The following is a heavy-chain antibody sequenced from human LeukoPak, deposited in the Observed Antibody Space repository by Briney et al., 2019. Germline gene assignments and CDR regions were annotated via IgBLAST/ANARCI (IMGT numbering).Heavy chain of an antibody. CDR2: INPNSGGT. V-gene: IGHV1-2*02. CDR1: GYTFTGYY. Sequence: GASVKVSCKASGYTFTGYYMHWVRQAPGQGLEWMGWINPNSGGTNYAQKFQGRVTMTRDTSISTAYMELSRLRSDDTAVYYCARDGYYSSGSYSAPDYWGQGTLVTVSS. J-gene: IGHJ4*02. CDR3: ARDGYYSSGSYSAPDY. D-gene: IGHD3-10*01.